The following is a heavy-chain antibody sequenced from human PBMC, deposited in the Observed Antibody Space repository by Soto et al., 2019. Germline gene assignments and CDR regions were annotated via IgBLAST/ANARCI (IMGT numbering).Heavy chain of an antibody. V-gene: IGHV3-33*01. Sequence: QVQLVESGGGVVQPGRSLRLSCAASGFTFSSYGMHWVRQAPGKGLEWVAVIWYDGSNKYYADSVKGRFTISRDNSKNTLYLQMNSLRAEDTAVYYCARDRGSSSSVPYGIETQELDYWGQGTLVTVSS. D-gene: IGHD6-13*01. CDR3: ARDRGSSSSVPYGIETQELDY. CDR1: GFTFSSYG. J-gene: IGHJ4*02. CDR2: IWYDGSNK.